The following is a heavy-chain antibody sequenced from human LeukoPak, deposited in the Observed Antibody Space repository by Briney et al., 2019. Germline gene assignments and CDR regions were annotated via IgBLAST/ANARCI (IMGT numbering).Heavy chain of an antibody. CDR2: FDPEDGET. CDR3: ATDFSLWFGEARGY. D-gene: IGHD3-10*01. V-gene: IGHV1-24*01. J-gene: IGHJ4*02. Sequence: ASVKVSFKVSGYTLTELSMHWVRQAPGKGLEWMGGFDPEDGETIYAQKFQGRVTMTEDTSTDTAYMELSSLRSEDTAVYYCATDFSLWFGEARGYWGQGTLVTVSS. CDR1: GYTLTELS.